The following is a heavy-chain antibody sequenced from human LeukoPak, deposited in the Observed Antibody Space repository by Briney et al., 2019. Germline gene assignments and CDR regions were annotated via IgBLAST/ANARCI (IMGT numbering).Heavy chain of an antibody. J-gene: IGHJ5*02. CDR3: AELLSSHP. CDR1: GFTFSSYG. CDR2: ISYDGSNK. V-gene: IGHV3-30*18. Sequence: GGSLRLSCAASGFTFSSYGMHWVRQAPGKGLEWVAVISYDGSNKYYADSVKGRFTISRDNSKNTLYLQMNSLRAEDTAVYYCAELLSSHPWGQGTLVTVSS.